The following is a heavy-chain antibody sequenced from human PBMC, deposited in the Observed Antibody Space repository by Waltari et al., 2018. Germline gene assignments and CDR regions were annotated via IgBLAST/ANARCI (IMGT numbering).Heavy chain of an antibody. CDR3: ARSDSSGFIFDY. J-gene: IGHJ4*02. CDR1: GYTFTGYY. Sequence: QVQLVQSGAEVKKPGASVKVSCRASGYTFTGYYIHWVRKAPGQGLEWMGSITPNSGGTNFAQKFQGRVTMTSCTSISTAFMELSSLRSDDTAVYYCARSDSSGFIFDYWGRGSLVTVAS. V-gene: IGHV1-2*02. CDR2: ITPNSGGT. D-gene: IGHD3-22*01.